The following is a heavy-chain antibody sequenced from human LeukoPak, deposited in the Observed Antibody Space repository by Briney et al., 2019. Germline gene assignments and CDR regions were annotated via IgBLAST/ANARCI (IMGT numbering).Heavy chain of an antibody. J-gene: IGHJ4*02. CDR2: INPNSGGT. D-gene: IGHD6-19*01. V-gene: IGHV1-2*02. CDR3: ARVATIEVAGTIPDYFDY. CDR1: GYTFTGYC. Sequence: GASVKVSCKASGYTFTGYCMHWVRQAPGQGLEWMGWINPNSGGTNYAQKSQGRVTMTRDTSISTAYMELSRLRSDDTAVYYCARVATIEVAGTIPDYFDYWGQGTLVTVSS.